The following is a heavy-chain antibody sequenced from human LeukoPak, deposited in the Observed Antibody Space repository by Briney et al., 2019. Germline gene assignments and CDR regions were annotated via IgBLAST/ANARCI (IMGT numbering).Heavy chain of an antibody. CDR2: ISGSGGST. V-gene: IGHV3-23*01. D-gene: IGHD3-10*01. J-gene: IGHJ6*02. CDR1: GFTFSSYA. CDR3: AKYRYGSGTSGSFSGMDV. Sequence: PGGSLRLSCAASGFTFSSYAMSWVRQAPGKGLEWVSAISGSGGSTYYADSVKGRFTISRDNSKNTLYLQMNSLRAEDTAVYYCAKYRYGSGTSGSFSGMDVWGQGTTVTVSS.